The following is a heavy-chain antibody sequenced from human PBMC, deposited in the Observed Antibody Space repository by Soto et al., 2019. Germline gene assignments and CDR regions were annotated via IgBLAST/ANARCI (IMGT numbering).Heavy chain of an antibody. D-gene: IGHD2-15*01. CDR1: GFTFSSYG. CDR2: ISYDGSNK. V-gene: IGHV3-30*18. J-gene: IGHJ4*02. Sequence: GGSLRLSCVASGFTFSSYGMHWVRQAPGKGLEWVAVISYDGSNKYYADSVKGRFTISRDNSKNTLYLQMNSLRAEDTAVYYCAKDGYCSGGSCYYFDYWGQGTLVTVSS. CDR3: AKDGYCSGGSCYYFDY.